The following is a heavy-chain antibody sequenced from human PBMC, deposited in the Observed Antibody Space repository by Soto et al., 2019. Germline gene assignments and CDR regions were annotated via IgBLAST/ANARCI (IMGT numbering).Heavy chain of an antibody. V-gene: IGHV4-30-2*01. CDR3: ARSPSP. CDR2: IYHSGST. CDR1: GGSISSGGYS. Sequence: QLQLQESGSGLVKPSQTLSLTCAVSGGSISSGGYSWSWIRQPPGKGLEWIGYIYHSGSTYYNPSPTSQVTTSVDRANNQSPMKRSSVTAADTAVYYCARSPSPWGQGTLGSVYS. J-gene: IGHJ5*02.